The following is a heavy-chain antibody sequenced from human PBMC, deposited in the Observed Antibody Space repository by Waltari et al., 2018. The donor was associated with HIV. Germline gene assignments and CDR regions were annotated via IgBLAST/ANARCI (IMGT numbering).Heavy chain of an antibody. J-gene: IGHJ5*02. Sequence: QVQLQQWGAGLLKPSETLSLTCAVYGGSFSGYYWSWIRQPPGKGLEWIGEINHSGTTKSNPSLKSRVTISVDTSKNQFSLKLSSVTAADTAVYYCARVRINCSSTSCPGFDPWGQGTLVTVSS. CDR3: ARVRINCSSTSCPGFDP. V-gene: IGHV4-34*01. CDR1: GGSFSGYY. D-gene: IGHD2-2*01. CDR2: INHSGTT.